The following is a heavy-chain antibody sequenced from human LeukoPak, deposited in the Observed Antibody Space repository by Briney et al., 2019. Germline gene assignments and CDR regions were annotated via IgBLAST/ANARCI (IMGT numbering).Heavy chain of an antibody. CDR1: GFSFSSYW. CDR2: INIDGSTT. Sequence: PGGSLRLSCAASGFSFSSYWMHWDRQAPGKGLVWVSRINIDGSTTTYADSVKGRFTISRDNAKNTLSLQMNSLRADDTAVYYCISDHTGHDDYWGQGTLVTVSS. D-gene: IGHD1-1*01. CDR3: ISDHTGHDDY. V-gene: IGHV3-74*01. J-gene: IGHJ4*02.